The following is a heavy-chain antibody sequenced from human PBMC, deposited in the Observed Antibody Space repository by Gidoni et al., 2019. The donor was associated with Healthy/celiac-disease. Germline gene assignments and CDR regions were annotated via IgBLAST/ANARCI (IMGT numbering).Heavy chain of an antibody. Sequence: QVQLVESGGGVVQPGRSLRLSCSASGFTFSSYGMHWVRQAPGKGLEWVALISFDGSNKYYPDSVKGRFTISRDNSKNTLYLQMNSLRAEDTALYYCAKGVYFDWLSPMGVYGMDVWGQGTTVTVSS. J-gene: IGHJ6*02. V-gene: IGHV3-30*18. CDR1: GFTFSSYG. CDR2: ISFDGSNK. D-gene: IGHD3-9*01. CDR3: AKGVYFDWLSPMGVYGMDV.